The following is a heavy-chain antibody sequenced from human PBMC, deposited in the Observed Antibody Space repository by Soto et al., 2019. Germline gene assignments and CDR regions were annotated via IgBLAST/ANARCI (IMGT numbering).Heavy chain of an antibody. D-gene: IGHD4-17*01. J-gene: IGHJ4*02. V-gene: IGHV3-74*01. CDR2: INSDGSST. Sequence: GGPLRHSCTAAGVTFSSYWMHWVRQAPGKGLVWVSRINSDGSSTSYADSVKGRFTISRDNAKNTLYLQMNSLRAEDTAVYYCARGYGGNFDYWGQGTLVTVSS. CDR1: GVTFSSYW. CDR3: ARGYGGNFDY.